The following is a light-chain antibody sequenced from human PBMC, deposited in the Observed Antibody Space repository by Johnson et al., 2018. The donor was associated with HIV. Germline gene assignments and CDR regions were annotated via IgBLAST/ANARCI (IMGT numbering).Light chain of an antibody. V-gene: IGLV1-51*02. Sequence: QSVLTQPPSVSAAPGQKVTISCSGSSSNIGNNYVSWYQQLPGTAPKLLMYEDNKRPSGIPDRFSGSKSGTSATLGITGVQTGDEADYYCGTWDNSLSNGGCFGTGTKVTVL. CDR1: SSNIGNNY. CDR3: GTWDNSLSNGGC. CDR2: EDN. J-gene: IGLJ1*01.